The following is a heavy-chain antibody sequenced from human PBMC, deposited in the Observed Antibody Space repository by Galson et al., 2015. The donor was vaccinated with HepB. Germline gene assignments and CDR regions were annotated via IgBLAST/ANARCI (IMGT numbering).Heavy chain of an antibody. D-gene: IGHD3-16*01. J-gene: IGHJ4*02. V-gene: IGHV3-7*03. CDR3: AREVMIRTLAHKTPDY. Sequence: SLRLSCAASGFTFSAYWMRWVRQVPGKGLEWVADVNLDGSEMYYADFVKGRFTISRDNAERSVSLHMYSLRAEDTAVYYCAREVMIRTLAHKTPDYWGQGTLVTVSS. CDR2: VNLDGSEM. CDR1: GFTFSAYW.